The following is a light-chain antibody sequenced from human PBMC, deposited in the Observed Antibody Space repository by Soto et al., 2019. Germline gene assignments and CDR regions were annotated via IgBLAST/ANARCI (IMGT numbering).Light chain of an antibody. V-gene: IGLV1-40*01. Sequence: QSVLTQPPSVSGAPGQRVTISCTGSSSNIGAGYDVHWYQQLPGTAPKLLIYGNSKRPSGVPDRFSGSKSGTSASLAITGLQAEHEADHYCQSYDSSLSVVFGGGTKLTVL. CDR3: QSYDSSLSVV. CDR1: SSNIGAGYD. CDR2: GNS. J-gene: IGLJ2*01.